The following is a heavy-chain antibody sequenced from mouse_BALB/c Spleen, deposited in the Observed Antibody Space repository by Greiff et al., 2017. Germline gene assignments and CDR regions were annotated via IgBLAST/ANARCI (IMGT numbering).Heavy chain of an antibody. Sequence: EVKLVESGGGLVKPGGSLKLSCAASGFTFSSYAMSWVRQTPEKRLEWVASISSGGSTYYPDSVKGRFTISRDNARNILYLQMSSLRSEDTAMYYCARNSHYYGSSFYAMDYWGQGTSVTVSS. J-gene: IGHJ4*01. CDR3: ARNSHYYGSSFYAMDY. V-gene: IGHV5-6-5*01. CDR2: ISSGGST. D-gene: IGHD1-1*01. CDR1: GFTFSSYA.